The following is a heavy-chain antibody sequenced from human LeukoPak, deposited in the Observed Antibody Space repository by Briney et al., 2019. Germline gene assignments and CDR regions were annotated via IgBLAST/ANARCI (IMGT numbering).Heavy chain of an antibody. V-gene: IGHV3-7*03. CDR1: GFIFSTYW. CDR3: VKNDGWFHLAQ. CDR2: IKTDGSET. Sequence: GGSLRLSCAASGFIFSTYWMDWVRQAPGKGLEWVGHIKTDGSETYYLDSLKGRISISRDNTNNALYLQMNSLRVEDTAVYYCVKNDGWFHLAQWGQGTLVTVSS. D-gene: IGHD6-19*01. J-gene: IGHJ4*02.